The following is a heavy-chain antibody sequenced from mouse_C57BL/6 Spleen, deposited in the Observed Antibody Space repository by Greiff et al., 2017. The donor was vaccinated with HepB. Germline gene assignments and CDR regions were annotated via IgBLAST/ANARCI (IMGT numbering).Heavy chain of an antibody. V-gene: IGHV1-82*01. Sequence: QVQLKESGPELVKPGASVKISCKASGYAFSSSWMNWVKQRPGKGLEWIGRIYPGDGDTNYNGKFKGKATLTADKSSSTAYMQLSSLTSEDSAVYFCARRRDYDYYAMDYWGQGTSVTVSS. J-gene: IGHJ4*01. D-gene: IGHD2-4*01. CDR2: IYPGDGDT. CDR3: ARRRDYDYYAMDY. CDR1: GYAFSSSW.